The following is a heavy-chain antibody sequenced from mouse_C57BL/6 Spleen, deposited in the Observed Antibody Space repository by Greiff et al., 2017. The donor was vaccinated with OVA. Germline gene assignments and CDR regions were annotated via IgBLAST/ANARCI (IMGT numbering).Heavy chain of an antibody. D-gene: IGHD2-3*01. V-gene: IGHV1-61*01. Sequence: VQLQQPGAELVRPGSSVKLSCKASGYTFTSYWMDWVKQRPGQGLEWIGNIYPSDSETHYNQKFKDQATLTVDKSSSTAYMPLSSLTSEDSAVYYCAREDGSYAMDYWGQGTSVTVSS. CDR2: IYPSDSET. J-gene: IGHJ4*01. CDR1: GYTFTSYW. CDR3: AREDGSYAMDY.